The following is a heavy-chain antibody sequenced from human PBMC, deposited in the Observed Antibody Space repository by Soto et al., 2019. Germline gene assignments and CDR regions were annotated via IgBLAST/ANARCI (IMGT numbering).Heavy chain of an antibody. Sequence: GGSLRLSCAASGFTFSSYGMHWVRQAPGKGLEWVAVIWYDGSNKYYADSVKGRFTISRDNSKNTLYLQMNSLRAEDTAVYYCARGRALWSGYYSSYFDYRGQGTLVTVS. CDR3: ARGRALWSGYYSSYFDY. CDR2: IWYDGSNK. J-gene: IGHJ4*02. D-gene: IGHD3-3*01. V-gene: IGHV3-33*01. CDR1: GFTFSSYG.